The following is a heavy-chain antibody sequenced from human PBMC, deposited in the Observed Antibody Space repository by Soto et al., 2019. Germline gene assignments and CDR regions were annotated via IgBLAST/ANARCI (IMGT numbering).Heavy chain of an antibody. Sequence: ASVKVSCKASGGTFSSYAISWVRQAPGQGLEWMGGIIPIFGTANYAQKFQGRVTITADESTSTAYMELSSLRSEDTAVYYCAKEISGYSSSWYAFSPSLSAFDIWGQWTMVTVSS. J-gene: IGHJ3*02. CDR3: AKEISGYSSSWYAFSPSLSAFDI. V-gene: IGHV1-69*13. CDR2: IIPIFGTA. CDR1: GGTFSSYA. D-gene: IGHD6-13*01.